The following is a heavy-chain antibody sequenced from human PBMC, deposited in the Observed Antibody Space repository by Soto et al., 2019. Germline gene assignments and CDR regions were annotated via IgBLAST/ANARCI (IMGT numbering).Heavy chain of an antibody. D-gene: IGHD3-22*01. V-gene: IGHV5-51*01. CDR2: IYPGDSDT. CDR1: GWSFTSYW. Sequence: GESLKISGKGSGWSFTSYWIGWVRQMPGKGLEWMGIIYPGDSDTRYSPSFQGQVTISADKSISTAYLQWSSLKASDTAMYYCARDYYDSSGYYDYWGQGTLVTVSS. J-gene: IGHJ4*02. CDR3: ARDYYDSSGYYDY.